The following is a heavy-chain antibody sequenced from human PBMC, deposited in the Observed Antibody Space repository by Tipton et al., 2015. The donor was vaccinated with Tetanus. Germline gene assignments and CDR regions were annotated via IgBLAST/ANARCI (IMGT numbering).Heavy chain of an antibody. CDR2: ISSTSSYI. J-gene: IGHJ4*02. CDR3: ASGSALDY. V-gene: IGHV3-21*06. D-gene: IGHD6-25*01. Sequence: GSLRLSCEVSGFIFSSYSMNWDRQAPGKGLEWVASISSTSSYIYYAESLKGRFTISRDNAQNSLSLQMNNVRAEDTAVYYCASGSALDYWGQGTLVTVSS. CDR1: GFIFSSYS.